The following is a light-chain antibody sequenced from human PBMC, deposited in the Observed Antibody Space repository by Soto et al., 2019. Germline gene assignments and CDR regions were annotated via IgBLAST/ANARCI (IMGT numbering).Light chain of an antibody. J-gene: IGLJ2*01. CDR3: ATWDDSLKAVV. V-gene: IGLV1-44*01. Sequence: QSVLTQPPSASGTPGQRVSISCSGSSSNIGSNTVNWYQQLPGTAPKLLIYTNNQRPSGVPDRFSGSKSGTSASLAISGLRSVDEADYYCATWDDSLKAVVFGGGTKVTVL. CDR2: TNN. CDR1: SSNIGSNT.